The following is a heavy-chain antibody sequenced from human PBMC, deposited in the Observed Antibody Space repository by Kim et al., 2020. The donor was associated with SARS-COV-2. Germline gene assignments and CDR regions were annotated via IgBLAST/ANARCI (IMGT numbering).Heavy chain of an antibody. Sequence: ASVKVSCKASGYTFTSYAMHWVRQAPGQRLEWMGWINAGNGNTKYSQKFQGRVTITRDTSASTAYMELSSLRSEDTAVYYCARESPGYYYDSSGYRVYYYYGMDVWGQGTTVTVSS. CDR2: INAGNGNT. D-gene: IGHD3-22*01. CDR1: GYTFTSYA. V-gene: IGHV1-3*01. CDR3: ARESPGYYYDSSGYRVYYYYGMDV. J-gene: IGHJ6*02.